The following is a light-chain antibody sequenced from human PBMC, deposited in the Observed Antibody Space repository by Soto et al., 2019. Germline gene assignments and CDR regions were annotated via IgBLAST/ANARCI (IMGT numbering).Light chain of an antibody. CDR2: DVI. CDR1: SRDIGGYDF. CDR3: SSYGGSNNLL. J-gene: IGLJ2*01. Sequence: QSALTQPPSASGSPGQRVTISCTGTSRDIGGYDFVSWYQQHPGKAPKVLIYDVIKRPSGVPDCFAGSNAGNTAFLTASGLQTDDEDDYYCSSYGGSNNLLFGGGTQVTVL. V-gene: IGLV2-8*01.